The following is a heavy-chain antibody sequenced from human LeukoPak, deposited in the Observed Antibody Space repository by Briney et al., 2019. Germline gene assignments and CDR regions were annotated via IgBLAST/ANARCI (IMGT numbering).Heavy chain of an antibody. CDR3: ARQFGTMIVVPRWFDP. CDR1: GGSISSSSYY. J-gene: IGHJ5*02. V-gene: IGHV4-39*01. CDR2: IYYSGST. D-gene: IGHD3-22*01. Sequence: SETLSLTCTVSGGSISSSSYYWGWIRQPPGRGLEWIRSIYYSGSTYYNPSLKSRVTISVDTSKNQFSLKLSSVTAADTAVYYCARQFGTMIVVPRWFDPWGQGTLVTVSS.